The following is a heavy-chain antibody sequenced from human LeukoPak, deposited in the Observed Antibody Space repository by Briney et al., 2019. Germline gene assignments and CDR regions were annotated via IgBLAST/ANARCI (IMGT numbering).Heavy chain of an antibody. CDR2: INPSGGFT. J-gene: IGHJ5*02. Sequence: ASVKVSCKASGYSFSTHWMHWVRQAPGQGLEWMGIINPSGGFTSYAQKLQGRVTVTRDMSTGTVYMELSNLRSEDTAVYYCARDQSGEWELLSGWWFDPWGQGTLVTVSS. D-gene: IGHD1-26*01. CDR1: GYSFSTHW. V-gene: IGHV1-46*01. CDR3: ARDQSGEWELLSGWWFDP.